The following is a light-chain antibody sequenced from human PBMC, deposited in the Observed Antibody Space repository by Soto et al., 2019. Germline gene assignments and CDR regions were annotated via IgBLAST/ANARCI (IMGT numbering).Light chain of an antibody. CDR3: ETWDSNTRV. Sequence: QAVLTQSSSASASLGSSVKLTCTLSSGHSSYIIAWHQQQPGEAPRYLMKLQDSGNYNKGSGVPDRFSGSSSGADRYLTISNLQSEDEADYYCETWDSNTRVFGGGTKVTVL. CDR1: SGHSSYI. V-gene: IGLV4-60*03. CDR2: LQDSGNY. J-gene: IGLJ3*02.